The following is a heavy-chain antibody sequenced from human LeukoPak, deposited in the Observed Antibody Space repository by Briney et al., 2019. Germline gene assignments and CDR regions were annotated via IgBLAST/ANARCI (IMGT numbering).Heavy chain of an antibody. Sequence: GESLKISCKGSGYSFTSYWIGWVRQMPGKGLEWMGIIYPGDSDTRYSPSFQGQVTISADKSISTAYLQWSSLKASDTAMYYCARQGWGYYDSSGYLFDYWGQGTLVTVSS. V-gene: IGHV5-51*01. J-gene: IGHJ4*02. CDR2: IYPGDSDT. D-gene: IGHD3-22*01. CDR1: GYSFTSYW. CDR3: ARQGWGYYDSSGYLFDY.